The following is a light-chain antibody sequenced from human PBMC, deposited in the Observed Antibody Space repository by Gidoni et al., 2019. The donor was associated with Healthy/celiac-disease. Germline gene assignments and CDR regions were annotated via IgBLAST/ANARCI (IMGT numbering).Light chain of an antibody. J-gene: IGKJ1*01. CDR2: AAS. CDR3: QQSYSTPRT. CDR1: QSISSY. V-gene: IGKV1-39*01. Sequence: IQMTQSPSSLSASVGDRVTITCRASQSISSYLNWYQQKPGKAPKLLIHAASSLKSGVTSRFSGSGSGTDFTLTISSLQPEDFATYYCQQSYSTPRTFGQGTKVEIK.